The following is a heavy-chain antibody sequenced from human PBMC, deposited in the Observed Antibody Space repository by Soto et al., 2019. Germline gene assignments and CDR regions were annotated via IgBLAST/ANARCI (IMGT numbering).Heavy chain of an antibody. D-gene: IGHD4-17*01. V-gene: IGHV4-39*01. CDR3: ARRPYTVTTWDF. CDR1: GASVTSSSYF. CDR2: IYYNGNT. Sequence: PSETLSLTCTVSGASVTSSSYFWGWIRQPPGKGLEWIGTIYYNGNTFYNPSLKSRLSISVDSSKNQLSLNLDSVTAADTAIYFRARRPYTVTTWDFWGQGTLVTVSS. J-gene: IGHJ4*02.